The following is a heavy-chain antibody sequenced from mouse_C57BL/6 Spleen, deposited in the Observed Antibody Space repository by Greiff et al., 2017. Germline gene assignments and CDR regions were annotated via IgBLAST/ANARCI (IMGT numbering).Heavy chain of an antibody. CDR1: GYAFSSSW. J-gene: IGHJ2*01. Sequence: VQLQQSGPELVKPGASVKISCKASGYAFSSSWMNWVKQRPGKGLEWIGRIYPGDGDTNYNGKFKGKATLTADKSSSTAYMQLSSLTSEDSAVYFCARGDGPFDYWGQGTTLTVAA. D-gene: IGHD2-3*01. CDR2: IYPGDGDT. CDR3: ARGDGPFDY. V-gene: IGHV1-82*01.